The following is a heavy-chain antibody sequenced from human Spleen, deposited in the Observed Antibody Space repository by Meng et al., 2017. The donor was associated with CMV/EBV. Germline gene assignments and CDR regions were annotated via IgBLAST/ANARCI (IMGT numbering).Heavy chain of an antibody. CDR3: ARDPATGPRGDHFDY. D-gene: IGHD3-16*01. J-gene: IGHJ4*02. CDR2: MNSGGSA. V-gene: IGHV4-59*01. CDR1: GGPISSYY. Sequence: SETLSLTCSVPGGPISSYYWSWIRQPPGKGLEWIGFMNSGGSANYNPSLRGRVTISVDMSRNQFSLRLSSVTAADTAVYYCARDPATGPRGDHFDYWGQGTRVTVSS.